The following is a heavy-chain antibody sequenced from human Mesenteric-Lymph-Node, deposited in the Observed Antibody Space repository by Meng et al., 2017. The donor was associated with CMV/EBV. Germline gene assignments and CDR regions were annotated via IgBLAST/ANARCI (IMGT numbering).Heavy chain of an antibody. CDR2: VYHSGST. CDR3: ARDRTAPSSGSYGLDL. J-gene: IGHJ2*01. D-gene: IGHD1-26*01. Sequence: SGGSISNTDWGSWVRQPPGKGLEWIGEVYHSGSTHYNPSLKGRVTISLDKSKNQFSLKLSSVTAADTAVYFCARDRTAPSSGSYGLDLWGRGTLVTVSS. CDR1: GGSISNTDW. V-gene: IGHV4-4*01.